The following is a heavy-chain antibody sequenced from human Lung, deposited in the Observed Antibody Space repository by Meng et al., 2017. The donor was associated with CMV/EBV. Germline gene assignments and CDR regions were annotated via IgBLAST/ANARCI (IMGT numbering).Heavy chain of an antibody. J-gene: IGHJ6*04. Sequence: SXXVSXKTSGGTFSNYPINWVRQAPGQGLEWMGRFIPMFNISGFAQRFQGRISITADTSTSTGYMELSSLTSEDTAVYFCARGLRYFDWLSPSNYYYGMDVWXKGTXVTVSS. CDR1: GGTFSNYP. CDR3: ARGLRYFDWLSPSNYYYGMDV. CDR2: FIPMFNIS. D-gene: IGHD3-9*01. V-gene: IGHV1-69*02.